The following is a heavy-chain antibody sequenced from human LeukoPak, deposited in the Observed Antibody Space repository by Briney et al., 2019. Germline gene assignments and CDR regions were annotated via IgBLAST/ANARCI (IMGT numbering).Heavy chain of an antibody. CDR1: GFSFEAYG. J-gene: IGHJ4*02. CDR2: INWNSDDM. D-gene: IGHD1-1*01. V-gene: IGHV3-9*01. Sequence: GGSLRLSCAASGFSFEAYGMYWVRQAPGKGLEWVSGINWNSDDMAYADSVKGRFTISRDNAKNCLYLQMNSLTVEDTALYYCTRVTSWRTGFDYWGQGTLVTVSS. CDR3: TRVTSWRTGFDY.